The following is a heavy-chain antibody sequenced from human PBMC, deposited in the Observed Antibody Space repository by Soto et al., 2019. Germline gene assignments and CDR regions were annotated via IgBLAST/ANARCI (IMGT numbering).Heavy chain of an antibody. CDR1: GGSFSGYY. J-gene: IGHJ6*03. D-gene: IGHD3-3*01. CDR2: INHSGST. CDR3: ARTIFGVVIGSYYYYMDV. Sequence: QVQLQQWGAGLLKPSETLSLTCAVYGGSFSGYYWSWIRQPPGKGLEWIGEINHSGSTNYNPSLKSPVTISVDTSKHQFCLQLSSVTAADTAVYYWARTIFGVVIGSYYYYMDVWGKGTTVTVSS. V-gene: IGHV4-34*01.